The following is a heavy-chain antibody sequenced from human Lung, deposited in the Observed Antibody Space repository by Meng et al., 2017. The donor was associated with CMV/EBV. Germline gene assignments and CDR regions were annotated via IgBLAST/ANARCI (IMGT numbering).Heavy chain of an antibody. J-gene: IGHJ3*02. Sequence: ASVXVFXKASGYTFTGYYLHWGRQAPGQGLEWMGWINSKIGEANYTQKFQGRVTVTRDTSISTAYMELKRLTYDDTAVYFCARKVFRSSDAFDIWGQGTMVTVSS. CDR3: ARKVFRSSDAFDI. CDR2: INSKIGEA. V-gene: IGHV1-2*02. CDR1: GYTFTGYY.